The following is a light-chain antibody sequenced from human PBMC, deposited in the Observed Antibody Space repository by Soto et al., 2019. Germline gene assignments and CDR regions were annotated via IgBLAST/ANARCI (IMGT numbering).Light chain of an antibody. V-gene: IGKV1-5*03. CDR1: QNVRSW. J-gene: IGKJ2*01. CDR2: KAS. Sequence: DIQMTQSPSTLSASIGDRVTITCRASQNVRSWLAWHQQKPGKAPKLLIYKASSLEGGVPSRFSSSGSGTEFTLTISSLQPDAFASYYYQQYDSHPYTFGQGTKLEIK. CDR3: QQYDSHPYT.